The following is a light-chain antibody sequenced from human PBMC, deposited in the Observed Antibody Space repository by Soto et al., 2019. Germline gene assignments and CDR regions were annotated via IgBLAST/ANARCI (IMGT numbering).Light chain of an antibody. CDR1: QNVGSNS. J-gene: IGKJ5*01. CDR3: QQYGGSPIT. Sequence: EIVLTQSPGTLSLSPGEGITLSCRASQNVGSNSLAWYQQKPGQAPRLLISGASVRASGVPVRISGSGSGTDFTLTISRLEPEDFALYYCQQYGGSPITFGLGTRLEVK. CDR2: GAS. V-gene: IGKV3-20*01.